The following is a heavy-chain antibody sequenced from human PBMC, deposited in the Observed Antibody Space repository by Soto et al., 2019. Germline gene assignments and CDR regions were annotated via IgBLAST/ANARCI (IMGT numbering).Heavy chain of an antibody. Sequence: SAVKASCKAPGFTFTSAVQWVRQARGERLEWMGWIVVGSGNTNYAQNFQERVTITRDMSTSTAYMELSGLRSDDTAVHYCASSRRRHLSSIQGAYWGQGNLVT. CDR2: IVVGSGNT. CDR3: ASSRRRHLSSIQGAY. V-gene: IGHV1-58*01. J-gene: IGHJ4*02. CDR1: GFTFTSA.